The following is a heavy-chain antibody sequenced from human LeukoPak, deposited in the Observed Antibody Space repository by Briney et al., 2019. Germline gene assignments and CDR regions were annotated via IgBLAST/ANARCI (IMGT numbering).Heavy chain of an antibody. D-gene: IGHD7-27*01. CDR2: INPNSGGT. V-gene: IGHV1-2*02. CDR1: GYMFTGYY. CDR3: TSDPLTRGGIDY. J-gene: IGHJ4*02. Sequence: ASVKVSCKASGYMFTGYYMHWVRQAPGQGLEWMGWINPNSGGTNYAQKFQGRVTMTRDTSISTAYMDLNRLRSDDTAVYYCTSDPLTRGGIDYWGQGTLVTVSS.